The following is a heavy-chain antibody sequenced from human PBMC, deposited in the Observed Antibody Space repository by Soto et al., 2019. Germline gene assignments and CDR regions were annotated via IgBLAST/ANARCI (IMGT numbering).Heavy chain of an antibody. J-gene: IGHJ4*02. CDR3: ARYHDYGDYGYFDS. Sequence: LSLTCTVSGSSVSSGIYYWTWIRQPPGKGLEWIGYIYHSETTNYNASLRSRVTISVDTSKNQFSLRLTSVTAADTAVYYCARYHDYGDYGYFDSWGQGTLVTVSS. D-gene: IGHD4-17*01. CDR1: GSSVSSGIYY. CDR2: IYHSETT. V-gene: IGHV4-61*01.